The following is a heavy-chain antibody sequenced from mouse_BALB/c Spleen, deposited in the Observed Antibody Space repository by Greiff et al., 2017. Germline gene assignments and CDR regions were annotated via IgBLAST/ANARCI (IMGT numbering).Heavy chain of an antibody. V-gene: IGHV6-6*02. CDR1: GFTFSNYW. CDR3: TTYGNYGYYFDY. J-gene: IGHJ2*01. CDR2: IRLKSNNYAT. D-gene: IGHD2-1*01. Sequence: DVKLVESGGGLVQPGGSMKLSCVASGFTFSNYWMNWVRQSPEKGLEWVAEIRLKSNNYATHYAESVKGRFTISRDDSKSSVYLQMNNLRAEDTGIYYCTTYGNYGYYFDYWGQGTTLTVSS.